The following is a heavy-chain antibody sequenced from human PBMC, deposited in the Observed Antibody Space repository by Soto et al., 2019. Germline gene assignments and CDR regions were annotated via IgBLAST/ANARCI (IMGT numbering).Heavy chain of an antibody. J-gene: IGHJ4*02. CDR2: INQDGNED. V-gene: IGHV3-7*01. Sequence: GGSLRLSCAASGFTFSSYWMNWVRQAPGKGLEWVANINQDGNEDNLLDSVKGRFTISRDNAKNSLFLQMNSLRIDDTAVYYCARTGDGHHDFLDYWGQGALVTVSS. CDR1: GFTFSSYW. CDR3: ARTGDGHHDFLDY. D-gene: IGHD1-26*01.